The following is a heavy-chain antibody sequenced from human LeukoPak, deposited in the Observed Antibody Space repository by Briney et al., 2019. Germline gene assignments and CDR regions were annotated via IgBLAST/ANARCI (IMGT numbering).Heavy chain of an antibody. V-gene: IGHV4-4*02. D-gene: IGHD5-18*01. CDR2: IYHSGST. J-gene: IGHJ3*02. Sequence: SETLSLTCAVSGGSISSSNWWSWVRRPPGKGLEWIGEIYHSGSTNYNPSPKSRVTISVDKSKNQFSLKLSSVTAADTAVYYCARGQVLTEDTAMVTVGDDAFDIWGQGTMVTVSS. CDR3: ARGQVLTEDTAMVTVGDDAFDI. CDR1: GGSISSSNW.